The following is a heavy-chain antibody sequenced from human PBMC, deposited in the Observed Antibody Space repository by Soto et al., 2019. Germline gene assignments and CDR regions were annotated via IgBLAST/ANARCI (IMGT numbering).Heavy chain of an antibody. Sequence: SGPTLVNPTQPLTLTCTFSGFSISTSGMCVSWIRQPPGKALEWLALIDWDDDNYYSTSLKTRLTISKDTSKNQVVLTMTNMDPVDTATYYCARIISSSWYPPLEYYYYGMDVWGQGTTVTVSS. D-gene: IGHD6-13*01. J-gene: IGHJ6*02. CDR3: ARIISSSWYPPLEYYYYGMDV. V-gene: IGHV2-70*01. CDR1: GFSISTSGMC. CDR2: IDWDDDN.